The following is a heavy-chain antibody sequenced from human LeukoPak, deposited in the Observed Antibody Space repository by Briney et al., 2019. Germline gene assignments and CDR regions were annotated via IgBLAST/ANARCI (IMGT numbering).Heavy chain of an antibody. CDR3: AREGARAFDI. CDR2: ISYDGSNK. D-gene: IGHD3-16*01. Sequence: PGRSLRLSCAASGFTFSSYAMHWVRQAPGKGLEWVAVISYDGSNKYYADSVKGRFTISRDNSKNTLYLQMNSLRAEDTAVYYCAREGARAFDIWGQGTMVTVSS. CDR1: GFTFSSYA. J-gene: IGHJ3*02. V-gene: IGHV3-30-3*01.